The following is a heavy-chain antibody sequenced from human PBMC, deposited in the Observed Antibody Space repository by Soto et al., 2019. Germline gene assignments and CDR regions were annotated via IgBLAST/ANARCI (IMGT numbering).Heavy chain of an antibody. D-gene: IGHD6-19*01. J-gene: IGHJ4*02. CDR2: IFHNGRT. CDR1: GASIISSAW. Sequence: QVQLQASGPGLVEPSGTMSLTCLVSGASIISSAWWIWVRRTQGKWLEWIGEIFHNGRTNYTPSLKSRVTLSGYTSRNQCSLNCYSMTAADTGIYYGVKANLRSGCTFDHWGQGPAVTVS. V-gene: IGHV4-4*02. CDR3: VKANLRSGCTFDH.